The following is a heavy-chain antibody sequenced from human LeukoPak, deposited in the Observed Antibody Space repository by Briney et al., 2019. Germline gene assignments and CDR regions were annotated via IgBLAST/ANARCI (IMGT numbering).Heavy chain of an antibody. V-gene: IGHV3-21*01. Sequence: GGSLRLSCVASGFTLSTYSMNWVRQAPGKGLEWVSFISTSSNYIYYADSVKGRFTISRDNAKNSLYLQMNSLRAEDTAVYYCARDNWIEAHYFDYWDQGTLVTVSS. CDR3: ARDNWIEAHYFDY. D-gene: IGHD1-20*01. CDR2: ISTSSNYI. J-gene: IGHJ4*02. CDR1: GFTLSTYS.